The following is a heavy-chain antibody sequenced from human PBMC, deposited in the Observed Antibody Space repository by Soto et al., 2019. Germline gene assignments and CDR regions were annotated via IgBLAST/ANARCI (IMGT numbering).Heavy chain of an antibody. V-gene: IGHV3-11*01. CDR3: ARAASSVKWGYYYYYMDV. CDR2: ISSSGSTI. CDR1: GFTFSDYY. J-gene: IGHJ6*03. Sequence: GGSLRLSCAASGFTFSDYYMSWIRQAPGKGLEWVSYISSSGSTIYYADSVKGRFTIPRDNAKNSLYLQMNSLRAEDTAVYYCARAASSVKWGYYYYYMDVWGKGTTVTVSS. D-gene: IGHD6-19*01.